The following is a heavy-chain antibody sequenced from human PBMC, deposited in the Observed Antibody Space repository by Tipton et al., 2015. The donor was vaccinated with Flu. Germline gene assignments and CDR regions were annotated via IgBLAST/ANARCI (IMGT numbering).Heavy chain of an antibody. D-gene: IGHD1-1*01. V-gene: IGHV4-59*12. CDR1: GGSISGYY. CDR2: IYYSGST. J-gene: IGHJ4*02. CDR3: AQLCTFYFFFDS. Sequence: TLSLTCTVSGGSISGYYWSWIRQPPGKGLEWIADIYYSGSTNYNPSLKSRVTISQDTSKNQFSLRLRFVTAADTAVYFCAQLCTFYFFFDSWGQGSPVAVSS.